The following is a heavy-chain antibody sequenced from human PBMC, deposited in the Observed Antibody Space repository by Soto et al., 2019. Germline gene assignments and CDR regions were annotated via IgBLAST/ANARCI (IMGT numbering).Heavy chain of an antibody. V-gene: IGHV3-33*01. J-gene: IGHJ6*02. Sequence: QVPLVESGGGVVQPGRSLRLSCAASGFTFSSYGMHWVRQAPGKGLEWVAVIWYDGSNKYYADSVKGRFTISRDNSKNTLYLQMNSLRAEDTAVYYCARGPSSWYWSYYGMDVWGQGTTVTVSS. CDR3: ARGPSSWYWSYYGMDV. CDR1: GFTFSSYG. CDR2: IWYDGSNK. D-gene: IGHD6-13*01.